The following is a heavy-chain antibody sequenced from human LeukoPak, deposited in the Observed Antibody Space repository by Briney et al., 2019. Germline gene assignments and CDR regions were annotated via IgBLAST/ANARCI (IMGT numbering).Heavy chain of an antibody. V-gene: IGHV1-2*02. CDR1: GYILTDYY. CDR2: INPNSGGT. D-gene: IGHD2-2*01. Sequence: ASVKVSCKASGYILTDYYMHWVRQAPGQGLEWMGWINPNSGGTNYAQKFQGRVTMTRNTSINTAYMELSRLRSDDTAVYYCARGLRGSPAFDYWGQGTLVTVSS. J-gene: IGHJ4*02. CDR3: ARGLRGSPAFDY.